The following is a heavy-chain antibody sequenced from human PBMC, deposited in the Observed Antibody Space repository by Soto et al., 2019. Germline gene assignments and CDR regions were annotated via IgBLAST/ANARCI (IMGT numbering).Heavy chain of an antibody. D-gene: IGHD5-12*01. J-gene: IGHJ4*02. V-gene: IGHV3-30*18. CDR3: AKDHGWLQGKAIDY. CDR2: ISYDGSNK. CDR1: GFTFSSYG. Sequence: QVQLVESGGGVVQPGRSLRLSCAASGFTFSSYGMHWVRQAPGKGLEWVAVISYDGSNKYYADSVKGRFTISRDNSKNTLYLQMNSLRAEDTAVYYCAKDHGWLQGKAIDYWGQGTLVTVSS.